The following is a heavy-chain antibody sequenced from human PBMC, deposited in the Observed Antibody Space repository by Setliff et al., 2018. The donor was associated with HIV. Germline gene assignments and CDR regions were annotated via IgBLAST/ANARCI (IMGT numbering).Heavy chain of an antibody. Sequence: SETLSLTCAVYGGSFSGYYWSWIRQPPGKGLEWIGEINHSGSTYYNPSLKSRVTISVDTSKNQFSLKLSSVTAADTAVYYCAREVDVVTTSDAFDIWGQGTMVTVSS. J-gene: IGHJ3*02. CDR2: INHSGST. CDR3: AREVDVVTTSDAFDI. D-gene: IGHD2-21*02. CDR1: GGSFSGYY. V-gene: IGHV4-34*01.